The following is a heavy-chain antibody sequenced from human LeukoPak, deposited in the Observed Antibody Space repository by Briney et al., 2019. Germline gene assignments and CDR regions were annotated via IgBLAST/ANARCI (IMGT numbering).Heavy chain of an antibody. D-gene: IGHD3-16*02. J-gene: IGHJ4*02. Sequence: ASVRVSFKASGYTFITYTLSWVRQAPGQGRERMGWISPYNGNTNYAQKFQGRVTLTTETSTSTAYMELRSLRSDDTAVYYCARDSGVWGSYHYPDYWGQGTLVSVSS. CDR1: GYTFITYT. CDR2: ISPYNGNT. V-gene: IGHV1-18*01. CDR3: ARDSGVWGSYHYPDY.